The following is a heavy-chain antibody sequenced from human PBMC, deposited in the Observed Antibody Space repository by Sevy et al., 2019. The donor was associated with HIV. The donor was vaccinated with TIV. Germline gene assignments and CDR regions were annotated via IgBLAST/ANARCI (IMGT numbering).Heavy chain of an antibody. CDR2: ISGSGGST. CDR1: GFTFSSYA. D-gene: IGHD1-7*01. CDR3: AKDLTRTDYFYYGMDV. Sequence: GGSLRVSCAASGFTFSSYAMTWVRQAPGKGLEWVSAISGSGGSTYYADSVKGRFTISRDNSKNTLYVQMNSLRVEDTAVYYCAKDLTRTDYFYYGMDVWGQGTTVTVSS. V-gene: IGHV3-23*01. J-gene: IGHJ6*02.